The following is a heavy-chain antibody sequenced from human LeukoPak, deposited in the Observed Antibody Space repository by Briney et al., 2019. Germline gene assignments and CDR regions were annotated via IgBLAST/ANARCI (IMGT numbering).Heavy chain of an antibody. J-gene: IGHJ4*02. D-gene: IGHD4-17*01. V-gene: IGHV4-34*01. CDR3: ARHPMTTVTTQFDY. CDR1: GGSFSGYY. Sequence: SETLSLTCAVYGGSFSGYYWSWIRQPPGKGLEWIGEINHSGSTNYNPSLKSRVTISVDTSKNQFSLKLSSVTAADTAVYYCARHPMTTVTTQFDYWGQGTLVTVSS. CDR2: INHSGST.